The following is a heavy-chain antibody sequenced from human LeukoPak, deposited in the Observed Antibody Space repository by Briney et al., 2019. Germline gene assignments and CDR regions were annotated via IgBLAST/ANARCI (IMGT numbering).Heavy chain of an antibody. J-gene: IGHJ3*02. CDR3: ARVRSLDAFDI. CDR1: GGSISSYY. Sequence: SETLSLTCTVSGGSISSYYWSWIRQPPGKGPEWIGYIYYSGSTNYNPSLKSRVTISVDTSKNQFSLKLSSVTAADTAVYYCARVRSLDAFDIWGQGTMVTVSS. CDR2: IYYSGST. D-gene: IGHD4-17*01. V-gene: IGHV4-59*01.